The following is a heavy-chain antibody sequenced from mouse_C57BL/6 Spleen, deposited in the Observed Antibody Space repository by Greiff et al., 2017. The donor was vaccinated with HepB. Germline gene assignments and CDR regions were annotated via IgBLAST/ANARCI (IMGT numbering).Heavy chain of an antibody. CDR1: GYAFTNYL. Sequence: QVQLKQSGAELVRPGTSVKVSCKASGYAFTNYLIEWVKQRPGQGLEWIGVINPGSGGTNYNEKFKGKATLTADKSSSTAYMQLSSLTSEDSAVYFCARSPTMVRDGFAYWGQGTLVTVSA. CDR2: INPGSGGT. D-gene: IGHD2-9*01. V-gene: IGHV1-54*01. J-gene: IGHJ3*01. CDR3: ARSPTMVRDGFAY.